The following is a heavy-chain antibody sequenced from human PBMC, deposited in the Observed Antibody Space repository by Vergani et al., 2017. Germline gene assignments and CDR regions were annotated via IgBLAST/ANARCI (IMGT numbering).Heavy chain of an antibody. CDR1: GGSFSGYY. V-gene: IGHV4-34*01. CDR2: INHSGST. Sequence: QVQLQQWGAGLLKPSETLSLTCAVYGGSFSGYYWSWIRQPPGKGLEWIGEINHSGSTNYNPSLKSRVTISVETSKNQFSLKLSSVTAADTAVYYCARGVVTAIRGGYYYYYMDVWGKGTTVTVSS. J-gene: IGHJ6*03. CDR3: ARGVVTAIRGGYYYYYMDV. D-gene: IGHD2-21*02.